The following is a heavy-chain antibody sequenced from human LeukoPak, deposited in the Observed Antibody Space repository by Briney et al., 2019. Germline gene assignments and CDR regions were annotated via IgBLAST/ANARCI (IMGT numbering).Heavy chain of an antibody. CDR3: ARVDLFSSSWRASNWFDP. CDR1: GGSISSDDYY. CDR2: IYYSGST. D-gene: IGHD6-13*01. V-gene: IGHV4-30-4*01. J-gene: IGHJ5*02. Sequence: SETLSLTCTVSGGSISSDDYYWSWIRQPPGKGLEWIGNIYYSGSTYCNPSLKSRVTISVGTSKNQFSLRLSSVTAADTAVYYCARVDLFSSSWRASNWFDPWGQGTLATVSS.